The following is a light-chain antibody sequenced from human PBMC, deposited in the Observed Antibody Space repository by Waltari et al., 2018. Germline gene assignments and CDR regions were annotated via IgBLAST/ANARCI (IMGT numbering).Light chain of an antibody. Sequence: TCLAIQTIYNSLNWYQHKPGKAPKLLISDTSTLQSGVPSRFSGRGSGTEFTLTISRLQPEDFGTYYCQQSYTLPYTFGQGTKLDI. V-gene: IGKV1-39*01. CDR1: QTIYNS. CDR2: DTS. J-gene: IGKJ2*01. CDR3: QQSYTLPYT.